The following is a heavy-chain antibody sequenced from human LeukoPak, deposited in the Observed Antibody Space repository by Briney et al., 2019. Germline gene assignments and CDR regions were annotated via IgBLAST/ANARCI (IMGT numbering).Heavy chain of an antibody. J-gene: IGHJ5*02. D-gene: IGHD3-3*01. CDR1: GFTFSSYA. Sequence: GGSLRLSCAASGFTFSSYAMIWVRQAPGKGLEWVSSITDSGGATYYADSVKGRFSISRDNSKNTVYLQMNSPRAEDTAVYYCAKGAIFGVIIPFDPWGQGTLVTVS. CDR3: AKGAIFGVIIPFDP. V-gene: IGHV3-23*01. CDR2: ITDSGGAT.